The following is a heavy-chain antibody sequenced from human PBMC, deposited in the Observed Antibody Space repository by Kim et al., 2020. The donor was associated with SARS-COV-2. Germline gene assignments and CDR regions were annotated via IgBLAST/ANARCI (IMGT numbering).Heavy chain of an antibody. J-gene: IGHJ4*02. V-gene: IGHV3-7*01. CDR2: SKI. D-gene: IGHD2-8*01. CDR3: AADNGLGFHH. Sequence: SKIGYMDSVKDRFTISKDNAKSSVYIQMNSLRVEDTAIYFCAADNGLGFHHWGQGTLVTVSS.